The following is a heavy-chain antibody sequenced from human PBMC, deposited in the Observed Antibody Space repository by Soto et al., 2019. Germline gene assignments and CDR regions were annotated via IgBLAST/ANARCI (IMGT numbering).Heavy chain of an antibody. J-gene: IGHJ6*03. Sequence: SETLSLTCAVYGGSFSGYYWSWIRQPPGKGLEWIGEINHSGSTNYNPSLKSRVTISVDTSKNQFSLKLSSVTAADTAVYYCARGRTIFGVVTGGYYIDVWGKGTTVTVSS. CDR3: ARGRTIFGVVTGGYYIDV. V-gene: IGHV4-34*01. D-gene: IGHD3-3*01. CDR1: GGSFSGYY. CDR2: INHSGST.